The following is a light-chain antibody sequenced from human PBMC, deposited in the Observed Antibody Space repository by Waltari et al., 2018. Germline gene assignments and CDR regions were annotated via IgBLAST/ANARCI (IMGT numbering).Light chain of an antibody. J-gene: IGKJ2*03. V-gene: IGKV2-40*01. Sequence: DIGMTQTQLSLPITPGEPASLACRSGQSLLHINGNTDLHWYLHKPGQSPQLLIYGGSNRASGVPDRFSGSGSGTDFTLKISKVEAEDVGVYYCVQTIAFPYSFGQGTKVEIK. CDR2: GGS. CDR1: QSLLHINGNTD. CDR3: VQTIAFPYS.